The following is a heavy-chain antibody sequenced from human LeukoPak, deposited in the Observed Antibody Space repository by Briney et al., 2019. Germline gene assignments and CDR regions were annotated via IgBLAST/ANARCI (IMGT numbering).Heavy chain of an antibody. J-gene: IGHJ4*02. D-gene: IGHD3-3*01. CDR3: ARATYYDFWSGYLDY. V-gene: IGHV3-30*04. CDR2: ISYDGSNK. CDR1: GFTFSSYA. Sequence: GGSLRLSCAASGFTFSSYAMHWVRQAPGKGLEWVAVISYDGSNKYYADSVKGRFTISRDNSKNTLYLQMNSLRAEDTAVYYCARATYYDFWSGYLDYWGQGTLVTVSS.